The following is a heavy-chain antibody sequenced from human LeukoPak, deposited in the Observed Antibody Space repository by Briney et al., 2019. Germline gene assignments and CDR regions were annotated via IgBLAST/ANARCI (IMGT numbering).Heavy chain of an antibody. D-gene: IGHD3-9*01. J-gene: IGHJ5*02. V-gene: IGHV5-10-1*01. CDR3: ARWAAPDILTGYYKAQSYNWFDP. Sequence: VESLSIKCKDCGYSFTSYWISWVRQMPGKGLEWMGRIDPSDSYTNYSPSFQGHVTISADKSISTAYLQWSSLKASDTAMYYCARWAAPDILTGYYKAQSYNWFDPWGQGTLVTVSS. CDR2: IDPSDSYT. CDR1: GYSFTSYW.